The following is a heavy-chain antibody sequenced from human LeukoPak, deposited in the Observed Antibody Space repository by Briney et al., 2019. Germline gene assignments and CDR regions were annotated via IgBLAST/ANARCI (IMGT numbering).Heavy chain of an antibody. D-gene: IGHD1-7*01. CDR3: ARTNPWELKYYFDY. V-gene: IGHV4-61*08. J-gene: IGHJ4*02. CDR2: IYFSGSP. Sequence: SETLSLTCTVSGGSISIFYWSWFYWSWIRQPPGKGLEWIGYIYFSGSPNYNPSRQSRVTISVDTSKNQFSLKLSSVTAADTAVYYCARTNPWELKYYFDYWGQGTLVTVSS. CDR1: GGSISI.